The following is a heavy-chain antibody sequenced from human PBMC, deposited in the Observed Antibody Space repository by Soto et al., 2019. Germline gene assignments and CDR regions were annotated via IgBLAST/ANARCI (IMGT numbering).Heavy chain of an antibody. CDR3: PGGRFICQYGIGV. CDR1: GYSFTSYW. D-gene: IGHD3-10*01. Sequence: PGESLKISCKGSGYSFTSYWIGWVRQMHNKVLEWMGIIYPSDSDTRYSPSFQGQVTSSADKSLSTDYLQWRRLKASDTAMYLGPGGRFICQYGIGVWQKGNTIIVSS. V-gene: IGHV5-51*01. J-gene: IGHJ6*01. CDR2: IYPSDSDT.